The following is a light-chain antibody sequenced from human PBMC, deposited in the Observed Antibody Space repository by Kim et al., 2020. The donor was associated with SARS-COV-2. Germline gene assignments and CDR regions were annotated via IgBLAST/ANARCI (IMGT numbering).Light chain of an antibody. J-gene: IGKJ5*01. CDR1: QDIRND. CDR2: GAS. Sequence: DIQMTQSPSSLSASVGDRVTITCRASQDIRNDLGWYQQNPGRAPKRLIYGASSLQSGVPSRFSGSRSGTEFTLTISSLQPEDFATYFCLQHNTCPNTFSQGTRLEIK. V-gene: IGKV1-17*01. CDR3: LQHNTCPNT.